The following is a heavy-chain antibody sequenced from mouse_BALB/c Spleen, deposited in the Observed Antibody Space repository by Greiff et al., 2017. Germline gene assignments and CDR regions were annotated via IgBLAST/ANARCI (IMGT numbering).Heavy chain of an antibody. Sequence: EVKLVESGGGLVKPGGSLKLSCAASGFTFSSYTMSWVRQTPEKRLEWVATISSGGSYTYYPDSVKGRFTISRDNAKNTLYLQMSSLKSEDTAMYYCTRDSVGFDYWGQGTTLTVSS. V-gene: IGHV5-6-4*01. CDR1: GFTFSSYT. J-gene: IGHJ2*01. CDR2: ISSGGSYT. D-gene: IGHD1-1*01. CDR3: TRDSVGFDY.